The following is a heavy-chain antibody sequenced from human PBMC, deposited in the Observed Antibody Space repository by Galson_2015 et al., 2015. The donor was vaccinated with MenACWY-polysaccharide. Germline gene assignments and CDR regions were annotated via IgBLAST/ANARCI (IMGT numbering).Heavy chain of an antibody. CDR3: ARKGRPYTSGAVPDG. J-gene: IGHJ4*01. CDR2: INADGSGT. V-gene: IGHV3-74*01. D-gene: IGHD2-8*01. CDR1: GFTFSSYW. Sequence: SLRLSCAASGFTFSSYWMHWVRHAPGKGLVWVSRINADGSGTDYADSARGRFTISRDNDKNTLDLEMNSLRAEDTAVYYCARKGRPYTSGAVPDGWGHGALVSVSS.